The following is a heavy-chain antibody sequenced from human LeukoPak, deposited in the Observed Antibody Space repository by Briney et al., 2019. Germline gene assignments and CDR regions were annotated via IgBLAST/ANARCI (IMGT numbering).Heavy chain of an antibody. J-gene: IGHJ5*02. D-gene: IGHD4-17*01. CDR1: GDSVSSNNAA. Sequence: SQTLSLTCAISGDSVSSNNAARVWIRQSPSRGLEWPGRTYYRSKWYHDYAVSVKSRISFNPDTSKNQFFLQLNSVTPEDTAVYYCARDVNGAFTRSWFDPWGQGTRVTVS. V-gene: IGHV6-1*01. CDR2: TYYRSKWYH. CDR3: ARDVNGAFTRSWFDP.